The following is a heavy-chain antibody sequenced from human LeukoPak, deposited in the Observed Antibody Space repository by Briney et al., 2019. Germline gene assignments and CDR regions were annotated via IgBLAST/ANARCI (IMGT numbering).Heavy chain of an antibody. Sequence: SETLSLTCTGSGGSISSYYWNWIRQPPGKGLEWIAYIDYSGNTNYNPSLMSRATVSRDTSKNQFSLKLSPVTAADTAVYYCARHGAWASRQSYFDHWGQGTLVTVSS. J-gene: IGHJ4*02. D-gene: IGHD1-26*01. CDR1: GGSISSYY. CDR3: ARHGAWASRQSYFDH. CDR2: IDYSGNT. V-gene: IGHV4-59*08.